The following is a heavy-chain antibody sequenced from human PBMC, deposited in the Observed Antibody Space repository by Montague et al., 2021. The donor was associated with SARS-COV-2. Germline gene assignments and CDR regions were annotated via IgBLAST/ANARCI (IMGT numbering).Heavy chain of an antibody. D-gene: IGHD3-10*01. Sequence: CAISGDSVARLRRGWNWIRPSPSRHCYLLCRTYYISKWFYDYAVSLQRRLTNKPDTSKNQFSLQLNSVTPEEKAVYYCERDIGSAGIYYYYGMDVWGQGTTVTVYS. CDR3: ERDIGSAGIYYYYGMDV. CDR1: GDSVARLRRG. CDR2: TYYISKWFY. V-gene: IGHV6-1*01. J-gene: IGHJ6*02.